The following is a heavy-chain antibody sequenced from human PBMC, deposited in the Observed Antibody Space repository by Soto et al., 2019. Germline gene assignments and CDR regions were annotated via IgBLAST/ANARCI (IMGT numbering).Heavy chain of an antibody. J-gene: IGHJ6*03. V-gene: IGHV3-23*01. D-gene: IGHD5-12*01. Sequence: GGSLRLSCAASGFTFSSYAMSWVRQAPGKGLEWVSAISGSGGSTYYADSVKGRFTISRDNSKNTLYLQMNSLRAEDTAVYYCAKDGAGGYDFYYYYMDVWGKGTTVTVSS. CDR3: AKDGAGGYDFYYYYMDV. CDR1: GFTFSSYA. CDR2: ISGSGGST.